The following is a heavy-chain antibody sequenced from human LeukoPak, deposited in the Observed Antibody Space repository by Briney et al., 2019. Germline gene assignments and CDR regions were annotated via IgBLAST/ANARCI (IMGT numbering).Heavy chain of an antibody. J-gene: IGHJ5*02. CDR3: ARDFGTGENWFDP. CDR1: GGSISSYY. Sequence: ASETLSLTCTVSGGSISSYYWSWIRQPAGKGLEWIGRTYTSGSTNYNPSLKSRVTMSVDTSKNQFSLKLSSVTAADTVVYYCARDFGTGENWFDPWGQGTLVTVSS. CDR2: TYTSGST. V-gene: IGHV4-4*07. D-gene: IGHD1-1*01.